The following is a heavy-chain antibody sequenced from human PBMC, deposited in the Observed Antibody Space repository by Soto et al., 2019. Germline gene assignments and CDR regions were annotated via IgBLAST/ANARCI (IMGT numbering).Heavy chain of an antibody. J-gene: IGHJ5*02. CDR2: IWYDGSNK. Sequence: QVQLVESGGGVVQPGRSLRLSCAASGFTFSSYGMHWVRQAPGKGLEWVAVIWYDGSNKYYADSVKGRFTISRDNSKNTLYLQMNSLRAEDTAVYYCARDRPTVVTAIRSNWFDPWGQGTLVTVSS. CDR1: GFTFSSYG. V-gene: IGHV3-33*01. D-gene: IGHD2-21*02. CDR3: ARDRPTVVTAIRSNWFDP.